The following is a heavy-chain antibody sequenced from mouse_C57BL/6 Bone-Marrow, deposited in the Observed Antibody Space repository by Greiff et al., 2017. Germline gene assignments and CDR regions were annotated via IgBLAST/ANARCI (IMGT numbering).Heavy chain of an antibody. J-gene: IGHJ4*01. V-gene: IGHV1-63*01. D-gene: IGHD1-1*01. CDR1: GYTFTNYW. CDR3: ARYYYGSSYAMDY. CDR2: IYPGGGYT. Sequence: QVQLQQSGAELVRPGTSVKMSCKASGYTFTNYWIGWAKPRPGHGLEWIGDIYPGGGYTNYNEKFKGKATLTADKSSSTAYLQFSSLTSEDSAIYYCARYYYGSSYAMDYWGQGTSVTVSS.